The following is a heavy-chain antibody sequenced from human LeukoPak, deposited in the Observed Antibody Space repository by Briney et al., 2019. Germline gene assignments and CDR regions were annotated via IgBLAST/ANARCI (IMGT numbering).Heavy chain of an antibody. V-gene: IGHV4-34*01. D-gene: IGHD6-13*01. CDR2: INHSGST. Sequence: SSETLSLTCAVYGGSFSGYYWSWIRQPPGKGLEWIGEINHSGSTNYNPSLKSRVTISVDTSKNQFSLKLSSVTAADTAVYYCARSSSLGSDYWGQGTLVTVSS. CDR1: GGSFSGYY. CDR3: ARSSSLGSDY. J-gene: IGHJ4*02.